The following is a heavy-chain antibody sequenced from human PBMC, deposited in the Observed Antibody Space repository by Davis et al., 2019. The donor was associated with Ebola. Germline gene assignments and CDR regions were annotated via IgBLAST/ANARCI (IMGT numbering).Heavy chain of an antibody. Sequence: PGGSLRLSCAASGFTFSGSAMHWVRQAPGSGLEWVGRIRSKANSYATAYAASAKGRFTISRDDSKNTAYLQMNSLKTEDTAVYYCNANPSHGMDVWGQGTTVTVSS. CDR3: NANPSHGMDV. J-gene: IGHJ6*02. V-gene: IGHV3-73*01. CDR2: IRSKANSYAT. CDR1: GFTFSGSA.